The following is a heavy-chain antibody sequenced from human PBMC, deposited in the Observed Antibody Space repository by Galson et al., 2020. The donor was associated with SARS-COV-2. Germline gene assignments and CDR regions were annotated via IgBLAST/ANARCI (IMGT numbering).Heavy chain of an antibody. CDR2: ISAYNGNT. V-gene: IGHV1-18*01. J-gene: IGHJ6*02. CDR1: GYTFTSYG. D-gene: IGHD3-10*01. CDR3: ARGITMVRGVIITVEDYYGMDV. Sequence: ASVKVSCKASGYTFTSYGISWVRQARGQGLEWMGWISAYNGNTNYAQKLQGRVTMTTDTSTSTAYMELRSLRSDDTAVYYCARGITMVRGVIITVEDYYGMDVWGQGTTVTVSS.